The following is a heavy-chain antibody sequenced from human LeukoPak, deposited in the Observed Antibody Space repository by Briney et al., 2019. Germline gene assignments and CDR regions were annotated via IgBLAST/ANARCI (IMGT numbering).Heavy chain of an antibody. J-gene: IGHJ6*03. D-gene: IGHD5-18*01. CDR2: INPNSGGT. CDR3: ARVSGGYSYGYFDYYYYMDV. CDR1: GYTFTGYY. Sequence: ASVKVSCKASGYTFTGYYMHWVRQAPGQGLEWMGWINPNSGGTNYAQKFQGRVTMTRDTSISTAYMELSRLRSDDTAVYYCARVSGGYSYGYFDYYYYMDVWGKGTTVTVSS. V-gene: IGHV1-2*02.